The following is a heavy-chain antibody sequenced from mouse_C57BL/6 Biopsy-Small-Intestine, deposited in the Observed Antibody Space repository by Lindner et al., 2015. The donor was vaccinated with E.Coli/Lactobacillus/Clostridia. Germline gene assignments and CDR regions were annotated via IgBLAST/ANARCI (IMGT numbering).Heavy chain of an antibody. CDR1: GYEFSSSW. J-gene: IGHJ1*03. V-gene: IGHV1-82*01. CDR2: IYPGDGDT. Sequence: VQLQESGPELVKPGASVKISCKASGYEFSSSWMNWVKQRPGKGLEWIGRIYPGDGDTNYNGKFKGKATLTAGKSSSTAYMQLSSLTSEDSAVYFCARTPNYYGRRYFDVWGTGTTVTVSS. CDR3: ARTPNYYGRRYFDV. D-gene: IGHD1-1*01.